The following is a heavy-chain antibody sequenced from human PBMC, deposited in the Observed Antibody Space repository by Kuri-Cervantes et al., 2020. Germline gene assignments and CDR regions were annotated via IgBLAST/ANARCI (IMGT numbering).Heavy chain of an antibody. CDR2: IWYDGSNK. Sequence: GESLKISCAASGFAFSNAWMSWVRQAPGKGLEWVAVIWYDGSNKYYADSVKGRFTISRDNSKNTLYLQMNSLRAEDTAVYYCARDLYGDYAPFDYWGQGTLVTVSS. J-gene: IGHJ4*02. CDR1: GFAFSNAW. V-gene: IGHV3-33*08. D-gene: IGHD4-17*01. CDR3: ARDLYGDYAPFDY.